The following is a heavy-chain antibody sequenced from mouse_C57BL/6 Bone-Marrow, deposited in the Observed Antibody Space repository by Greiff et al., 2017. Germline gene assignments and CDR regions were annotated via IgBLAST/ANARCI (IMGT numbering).Heavy chain of an antibody. Sequence: QVQLQQSGPELVKPGASVKLSCKASGYTFTSYDINWVQQRPGQGLEWIGWIYPRAGSTKYNEKFKGKATLTVATSASTGYMELHSLTSEDSAVYFGARIEYDGSSGDWYFDVWGTGTTVTVAS. J-gene: IGHJ1*03. V-gene: IGHV1-85*01. CDR1: GYTFTSYD. CDR3: ARIEYDGSSGDWYFDV. CDR2: IYPRAGST. D-gene: IGHD1-1*01.